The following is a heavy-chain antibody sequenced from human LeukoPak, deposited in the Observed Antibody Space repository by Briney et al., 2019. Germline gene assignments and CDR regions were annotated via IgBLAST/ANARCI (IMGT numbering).Heavy chain of an antibody. J-gene: IGHJ4*02. Sequence: SETLSLTCTVSGGSIGSGSFYWHWIRQPAGKRLEWIGRIYTSGDTHYNPSLKSRVTMSVDTSKNQFSLKLSSVTAADTADYYCARDSFATGNFYFDYWGQGTLVTVSS. CDR3: ARDSFATGNFYFDY. CDR1: GGSIGSGSFY. D-gene: IGHD1-7*01. V-gene: IGHV4-61*02. CDR2: IYTSGDT.